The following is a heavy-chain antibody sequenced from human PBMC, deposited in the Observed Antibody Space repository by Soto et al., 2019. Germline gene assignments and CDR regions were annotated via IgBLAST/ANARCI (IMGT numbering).Heavy chain of an antibody. CDR2: IVPLFGTT. Sequence: QVQLVQSGAEVKKPGSSVKVSCKASGGTFSSYTFSWVRQAPGQGLEWMGGIVPLFGTTNDATIFQGRVTMSADESTSTVYMELSSLRSEDSAMYYCARDGDVKSTRPRGAFDIWGQGTVITVSS. J-gene: IGHJ3*02. D-gene: IGHD6-6*01. CDR3: ARDGDVKSTRPRGAFDI. V-gene: IGHV1-69*01. CDR1: GGTFSSYT.